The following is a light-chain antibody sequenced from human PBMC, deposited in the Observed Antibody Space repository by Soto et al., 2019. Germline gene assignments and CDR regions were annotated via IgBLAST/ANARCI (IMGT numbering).Light chain of an antibody. V-gene: IGKV3-15*01. J-gene: IGKJ5*01. CDR3: DWYHKWPSKT. CDR2: DAS. Sequence: TQCPATVNEPPGERAILSCRASQSQYNNIAWDQQKPGQAPRLIIFDASTRATGIPARFSGSGSGTEFTLTISGLFSEDFDISNCDWYHKWPSKTLGLGRQFEIK. CDR1: QSQYNN.